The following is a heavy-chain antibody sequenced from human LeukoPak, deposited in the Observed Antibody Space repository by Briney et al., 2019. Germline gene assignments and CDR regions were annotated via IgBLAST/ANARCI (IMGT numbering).Heavy chain of an antibody. J-gene: IGHJ5*02. CDR3: ARDSDSGYADNWFDP. CDR2: ISWNSGSI. CDR1: GFTFDDYA. Sequence: GGSLRLSCAASGFTFDDYAMHWVRHAPGKGLEWVSGISWNSGSIGYADSVKGRFTISRDNAKNSLYLQMNSLRAEDTALYYCARDSDSGYADNWFDPWGQGTLVTVSS. V-gene: IGHV3-9*01. D-gene: IGHD5-12*01.